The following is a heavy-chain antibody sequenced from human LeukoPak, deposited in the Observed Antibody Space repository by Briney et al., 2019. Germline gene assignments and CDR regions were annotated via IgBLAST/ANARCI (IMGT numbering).Heavy chain of an antibody. D-gene: IGHD3-10*01. J-gene: IGHJ6*03. Sequence: PGGSLRLSCAASGFTFSGSAMHWVRQASGKGLEWVGRIRSKANSYATAYAASVKGRFTISRDDSKNTAYLQMNSLKTEDTAVYYCTRKVWFGTTIYYYYYMDVWGKGTTVTISS. CDR1: GFTFSGSA. CDR2: IRSKANSYAT. CDR3: TRKVWFGTTIYYYYYMDV. V-gene: IGHV3-73*01.